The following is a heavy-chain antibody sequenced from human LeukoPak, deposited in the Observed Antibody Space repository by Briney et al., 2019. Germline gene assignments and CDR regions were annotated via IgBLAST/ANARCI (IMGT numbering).Heavy chain of an antibody. V-gene: IGHV5-51*01. D-gene: IGHD2-2*01. J-gene: IGHJ4*02. Sequence: GESLKISCRGSGYPFTTRWIGWVRQIPGKGLEWMGIIYPDDSDTKYTPAFQGQVTISADKSINTAYLQWSSLKASDTGIYFCAARDGLLGSSSYHFFDSWGQGTLVTVSS. CDR2: IYPDDSDT. CDR3: AARDGLLGSSSYHFFDS. CDR1: GYPFTTRW.